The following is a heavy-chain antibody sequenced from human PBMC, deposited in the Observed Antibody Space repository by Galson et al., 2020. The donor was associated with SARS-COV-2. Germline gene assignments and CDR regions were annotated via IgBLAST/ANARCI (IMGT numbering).Heavy chain of an antibody. CDR3: ARERERDYGGMYFDL. V-gene: IGHV4-38-2*02. J-gene: IGHJ2*01. CDR2: IYHSGST. CDR1: GYSISSGYY. Sequence: SETLSLTCTVSGYSISSGYYWGWIRQPPGKGLEWIGSIYHSGSTYYNPSLKSRVTISVDTSKNQFSLKLSSVTAADTAVYYCARERERDYGGMYFDLWGRGTLVTVSS. D-gene: IGHD4-17*01.